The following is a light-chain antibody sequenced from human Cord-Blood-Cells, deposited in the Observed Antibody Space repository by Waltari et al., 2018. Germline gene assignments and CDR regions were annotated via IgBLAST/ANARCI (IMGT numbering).Light chain of an antibody. V-gene: IGLV2-23*01. CDR1: SSDVGSYNL. Sequence: QSALTQPASVSGSPGQSITISCTGTSSDVGSYNLVSWYQQHPGKAPKLMIYEGSKRPSVVSNRFSGSKSGDTASLTISGLQAEDEADYYCFSYAGSSTFVFGGGTKLTVL. CDR2: EGS. J-gene: IGLJ2*01. CDR3: FSYAGSSTFV.